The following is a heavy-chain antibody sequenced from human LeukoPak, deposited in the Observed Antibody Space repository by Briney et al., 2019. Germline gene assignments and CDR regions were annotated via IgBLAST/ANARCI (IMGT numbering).Heavy chain of an antibody. V-gene: IGHV3-21*01. CDR1: GFTFSSYN. D-gene: IGHD4/OR15-4a*01. CDR3: ARRAGAYSHPYDY. J-gene: IGHJ4*02. CDR2: ITSGSSYI. Sequence: PGGSLRLSCAASGFTFSSYNMNWVRQAPGKGLEWVSSITSGSSYIYYADSVKGRFTISRDNAKNSLYLQMNSLRAEDTAVYYCARRAGAYSHPYDYWGQGTLVTVSS.